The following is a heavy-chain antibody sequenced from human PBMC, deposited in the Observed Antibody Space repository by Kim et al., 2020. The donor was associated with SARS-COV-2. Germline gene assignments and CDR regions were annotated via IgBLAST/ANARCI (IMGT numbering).Heavy chain of an antibody. D-gene: IGHD3-22*01. V-gene: IGHV4-31*03. CDR3: ARERDYDSSGYYTDY. CDR1: GGSISSGGYY. CDR2: IYYSGST. J-gene: IGHJ4*02. Sequence: SETLSLTCTVSGGSISSGGYYWSWIRQHPGKGLEWIGYIYYSGSTYYNPSLKSRVTISVDTSKNQFSLKLSSVTAADTAVYYCARERDYDSSGYYTDYWGQGTLVTVSS.